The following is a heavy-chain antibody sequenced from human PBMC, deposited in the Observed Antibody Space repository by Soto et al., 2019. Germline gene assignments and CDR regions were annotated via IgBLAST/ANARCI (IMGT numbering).Heavy chain of an antibody. Sequence: PSDTLSLTCXVSCGSISSGGYYWIFIRHHPWKGLDWIGDIYYSWSTYYNPSLKSRVTISVDTSKNQFSLKLSSVTAADTAVYYCAKEGSGWNPNAFNIWGQGTMVTAS. D-gene: IGHD6-19*01. CDR1: CGSISSGGYY. V-gene: IGHV4-31*03. J-gene: IGHJ3*02. CDR3: AKEGSGWNPNAFNI. CDR2: IYYSWST.